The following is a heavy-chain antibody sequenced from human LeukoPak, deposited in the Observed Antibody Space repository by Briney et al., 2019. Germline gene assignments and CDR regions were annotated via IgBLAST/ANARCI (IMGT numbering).Heavy chain of an antibody. V-gene: IGHV4-59*08. CDR1: GGSISSYY. Sequence: SETLSLTCTVSGGSISSYYWSWIRQPPGKALEWIGYIYYSGSTNYNPSLKSRVTISVDTSKNQFSLKLSSVTAADTAVYYCARLDDSSGYYQDDAFDIWGQGTMVTVSS. CDR3: ARLDDSSGYYQDDAFDI. CDR2: IYYSGST. D-gene: IGHD3-22*01. J-gene: IGHJ3*02.